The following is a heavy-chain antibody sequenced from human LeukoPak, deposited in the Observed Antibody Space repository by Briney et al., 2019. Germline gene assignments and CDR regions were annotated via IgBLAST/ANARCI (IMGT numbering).Heavy chain of an antibody. V-gene: IGHV3-23*01. D-gene: IGHD3-22*01. Sequence: GGSLRLSCAASGFTFSTYAMNWVRQAPGKGLELVSGIGGGDDDRYYADPVKGRFTISRDNSKSTLFLQMNSLRAEDTAIYYCAKDAFNMNGIWDAFDIWGQGTMITVSS. CDR3: AKDAFNMNGIWDAFDI. CDR1: GFTFSTYA. CDR2: IGGGDDDR. J-gene: IGHJ3*02.